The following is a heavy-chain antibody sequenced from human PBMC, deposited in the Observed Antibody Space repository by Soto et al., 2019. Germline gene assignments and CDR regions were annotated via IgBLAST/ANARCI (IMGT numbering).Heavy chain of an antibody. Sequence: PGESLKISCKGSGYSFTSYWIGWVRQMPGKGLDWMGIIYPGDSDTRYSPSFQGQVTISADKSISTAYLQWSSLKASDTAMYYCARLPPDFWSGYYYGMDVWGQGTTVTVSS. CDR2: IYPGDSDT. CDR1: GYSFTSYW. V-gene: IGHV5-51*01. D-gene: IGHD3-3*01. J-gene: IGHJ6*02. CDR3: ARLPPDFWSGYYYGMDV.